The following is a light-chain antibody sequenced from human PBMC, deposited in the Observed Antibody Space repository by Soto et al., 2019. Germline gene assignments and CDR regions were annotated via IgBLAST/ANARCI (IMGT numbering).Light chain of an antibody. J-gene: IGKJ1*01. V-gene: IGKV3-20*01. CDR3: QQYGSSPGT. CDR1: QTVRSNY. CDR2: GAS. Sequence: VMTQSPATLSLSPGERATLSCRASQTVRSNYLAWYQQKPGQAPRLLIYGASSRATDIPDRFSGSGSGTDLTITISRLEPEDVEMYDCQQYGSSPGTFGQGTKVDIK.